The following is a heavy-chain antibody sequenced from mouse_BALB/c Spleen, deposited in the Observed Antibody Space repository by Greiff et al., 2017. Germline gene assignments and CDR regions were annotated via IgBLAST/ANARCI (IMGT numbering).Heavy chain of an antibody. V-gene: IGHV8-12*01. CDR2: IYWDDDK. D-gene: IGHD1-1*01. Sequence: QVTLKESGPGILQPSQTLSLTCSFSGFSLSTSGMGVSWIRQPSGKGLEWLAHIYWDDDKRYNPSLKSRLTISKDTSRNQVFLKITSVDTADTATYYCARSAITTVVATDYAMDYWGQGTSVTVSS. J-gene: IGHJ4*01. CDR3: ARSAITTVVATDYAMDY. CDR1: GFSLSTSGMG.